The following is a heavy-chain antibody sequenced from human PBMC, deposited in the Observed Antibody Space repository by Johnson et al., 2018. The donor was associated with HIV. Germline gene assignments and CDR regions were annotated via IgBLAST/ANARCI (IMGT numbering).Heavy chain of an antibody. V-gene: IGHV3-30*18. CDR3: AKDLGAAELTPDVFDL. CDR1: GFPFSSYG. Sequence: QVQLVESGGGAVQPGRSLRLSCAASGFPFSSYGMHWVRQAPGKGLAWVAVISFDGSDKYYADSVKGRFTISRDNSKNTLYLQMNSLRIDDTSVYYCAKDLGAAELTPDVFDLWGQGTMVTVSS. CDR2: ISFDGSDK. D-gene: IGHD1-7*01. J-gene: IGHJ3*01.